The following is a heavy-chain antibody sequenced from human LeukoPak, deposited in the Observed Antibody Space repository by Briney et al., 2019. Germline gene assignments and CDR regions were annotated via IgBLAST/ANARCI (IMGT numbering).Heavy chain of an antibody. V-gene: IGHV4-59*01. D-gene: IGHD3-10*01. CDR1: GGSFSGYY. CDR2: IYYSGST. CDR3: ARAPMVRGVSFDY. J-gene: IGHJ4*02. Sequence: SETLSLTCAVYGGSFSGYYWSWIRQPPGKGLEWIGYIYYSGSTNYNPSLKSRVTISVDTSKNQFSLKLSSVTAADTAVYYCARAPMVRGVSFDYWGQGTLVTVSS.